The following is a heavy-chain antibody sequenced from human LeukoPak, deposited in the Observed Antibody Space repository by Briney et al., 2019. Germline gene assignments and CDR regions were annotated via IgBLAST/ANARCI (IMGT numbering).Heavy chain of an antibody. CDR1: GFTFSSYS. CDR3: ARDLAFSRLDY. V-gene: IGHV3-48*04. Sequence: GSLRLSCAASGFTFSSYSMNWVRQAPGKGLEWVSYISSSSSTIYYADSVKGRFTISRDNARNSLYLQMDSLRVEDTAFYYCARDLAFSRLDYWGQGVLVTVSS. D-gene: IGHD2/OR15-2a*01. J-gene: IGHJ4*02. CDR2: ISSSSSTI.